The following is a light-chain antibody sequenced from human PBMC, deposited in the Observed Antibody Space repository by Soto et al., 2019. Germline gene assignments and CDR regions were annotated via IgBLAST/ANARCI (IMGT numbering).Light chain of an antibody. CDR3: QQYGSSPLYT. V-gene: IGKV3-20*01. J-gene: IGKJ2*01. Sequence: IVLTQSPGTLSLSPGERATLSCRASQSVSSSYLAWYQQKPGQAPRLLIYDASSRATGIPDRFSGSGSETDFTLTISSLEPEDCAVYYCQQYGSSPLYTFGQGTKLEIK. CDR2: DAS. CDR1: QSVSSSY.